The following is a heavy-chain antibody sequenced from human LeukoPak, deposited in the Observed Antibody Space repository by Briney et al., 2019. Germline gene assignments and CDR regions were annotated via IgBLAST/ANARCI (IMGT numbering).Heavy chain of an antibody. CDR2: ISWNSGSI. Sequence: LRLSCAASGFTFDDYAMHWVRQAPGKGLEWVSGISWNSGSIGYADSVKGRFTISRDNAKNSLYLQMNSLRAEDTALYYCAKDLSSGWYGDAFDIWGQGTMVTVSS. CDR3: AKDLSSGWYGDAFDI. CDR1: GFTFDDYA. D-gene: IGHD6-19*01. V-gene: IGHV3-9*01. J-gene: IGHJ3*02.